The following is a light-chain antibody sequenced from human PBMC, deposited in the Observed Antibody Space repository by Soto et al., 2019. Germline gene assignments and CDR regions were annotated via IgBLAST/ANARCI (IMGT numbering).Light chain of an antibody. Sequence: DIQMTQSPSSLSASVGDSVTITCRTSQYVDRYLSWYQQIPGRAPKLLIYSASSLVTGVPPRFRGSASGTEFTLSISSLQREDFATYFCQQANSFPITFGQGTRLEIK. J-gene: IGKJ5*01. CDR1: QYVDRY. CDR2: SAS. CDR3: QQANSFPIT. V-gene: IGKV1-39*01.